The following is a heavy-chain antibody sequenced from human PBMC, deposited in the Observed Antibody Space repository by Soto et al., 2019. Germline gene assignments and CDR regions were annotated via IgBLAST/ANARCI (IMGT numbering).Heavy chain of an antibody. D-gene: IGHD5-12*01. Sequence: SVKVSCKASGGTFSSYAISWVRQAPGQGLEWMGGIIPIFGTANYAQKFQGRVTITADESTSTAYMELSSLRSEDTAVYYCARGYWDIVATTRPGGWFVPWGQGTLVTVSS. CDR1: GGTFSSYA. CDR2: IIPIFGTA. V-gene: IGHV1-69*13. J-gene: IGHJ5*02. CDR3: ARGYWDIVATTRPGGWFVP.